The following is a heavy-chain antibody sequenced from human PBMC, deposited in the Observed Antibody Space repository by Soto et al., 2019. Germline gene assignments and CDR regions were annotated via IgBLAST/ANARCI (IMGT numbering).Heavy chain of an antibody. J-gene: IGHJ6*02. CDR3: ASGGELLNTYYYGMDV. CDR1: GGSISSSSYY. V-gene: IGHV4-39*01. D-gene: IGHD3-10*01. Sequence: PSETLSLTCTVSGGSISSSSYYWCWIRQPPGKGLEWIGSIYYSGSTYYNPSLKSRVTISVDTSKNQFSLKLSSVTAADTAVYYCASGGELLNTYYYGMDVWGQGTTVTVSS. CDR2: IYYSGST.